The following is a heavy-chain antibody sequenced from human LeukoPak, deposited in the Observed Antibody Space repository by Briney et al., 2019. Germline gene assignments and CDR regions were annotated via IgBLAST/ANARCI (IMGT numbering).Heavy chain of an antibody. CDR2: ISGSGGST. J-gene: IGHJ4*02. CDR3: AKDSFNISARRYIGDY. D-gene: IGHD6-6*01. CDR1: GFTFSSYA. V-gene: IGHV3-23*01. Sequence: GGSLRLSCAASGFTFSSYAMSWVRQAPGKGLEWVSAISGSGGSTYYADSVKGRFTISRDNYKNTLYHKMDSMIAEVTDVYYCAKDSFNISARRYIGDYWGQGTLVTVSS.